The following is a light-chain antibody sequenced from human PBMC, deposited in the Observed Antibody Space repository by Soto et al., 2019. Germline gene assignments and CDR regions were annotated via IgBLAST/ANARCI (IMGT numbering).Light chain of an antibody. CDR1: QDIRNY. J-gene: IGKJ1*01. V-gene: IGKV1-33*01. CDR3: QKYNSAPRT. Sequence: IQMTQSPSSRYASVGVRVTITCQASQDIRNYLNWHQQKQGKAPKLLIYDASHLETGVTSRFSGSGSGTDFTLTISSLQPEEIATYYCQKYNSAPRTFGQGTKVDIK. CDR2: DAS.